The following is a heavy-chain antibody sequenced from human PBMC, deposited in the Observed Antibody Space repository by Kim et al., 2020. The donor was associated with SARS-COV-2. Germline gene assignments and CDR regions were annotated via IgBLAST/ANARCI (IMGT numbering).Heavy chain of an antibody. V-gene: IGHV3-9*01. Sequence: GGSLRLSCAASGFTFDDYAMHWVRQAPGKGLEWVSGISWNSGSIGYADSVKGRFTISRDNAKNSLYLQMNSLRAEDTALYYCAKDLIGAAADGYWGQGTL. CDR2: ISWNSGSI. D-gene: IGHD6-13*01. J-gene: IGHJ4*02. CDR3: AKDLIGAAADGY. CDR1: GFTFDDYA.